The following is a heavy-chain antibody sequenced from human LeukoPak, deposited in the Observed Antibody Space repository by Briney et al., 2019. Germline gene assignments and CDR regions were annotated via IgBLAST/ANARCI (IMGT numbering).Heavy chain of an antibody. CDR1: GFTFSSSW. CDR3: AKDRSITTPGDAFDI. D-gene: IGHD4-11*01. CDR2: ISSSGSTI. V-gene: IGHV3-11*01. Sequence: GGSLRLSCVASGFTFSSSWMSWIRQAPGKGLEWVSYISSSGSTIYYADSVKGRFTISRDNAKNSLYLQMNSLRAEDTAVYYCAKDRSITTPGDAFDIWGQGTMVTVSS. J-gene: IGHJ3*02.